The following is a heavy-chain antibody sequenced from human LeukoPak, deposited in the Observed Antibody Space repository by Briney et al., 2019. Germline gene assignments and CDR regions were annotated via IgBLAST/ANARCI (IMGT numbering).Heavy chain of an antibody. D-gene: IGHD2-15*01. CDR3: AKDYVVVVAGWFDP. V-gene: IGHV3-48*01. CDR1: GFTFSSYS. Sequence: GGSLRLSCAASGFTFSSYSMNWVRQAPGKGLEWVSYISSSSSTIYYADSVKGRFTISRDNSKNTLYLQMNSLRAEDTAVYYCAKDYVVVVAGWFDPWGQGTLVTVSS. CDR2: ISSSSSTI. J-gene: IGHJ5*02.